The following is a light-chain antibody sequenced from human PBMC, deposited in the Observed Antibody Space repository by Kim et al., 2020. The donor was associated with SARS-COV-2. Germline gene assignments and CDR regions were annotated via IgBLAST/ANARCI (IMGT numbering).Light chain of an antibody. CDR2: EES. CDR3: QHSYSTPWT. CDR1: QSISSF. J-gene: IGKJ1*01. V-gene: IGKV1-39*01. Sequence: DIQMTQSPSSLSASVGDRVTITCRASQSISSFLNWYQQKPGKAPKLLIYEESTLQSGVPSRFSGSGSGTDFTLTISSLQPEDFATYYCQHSYSTPWTFGQGTKVDIK.